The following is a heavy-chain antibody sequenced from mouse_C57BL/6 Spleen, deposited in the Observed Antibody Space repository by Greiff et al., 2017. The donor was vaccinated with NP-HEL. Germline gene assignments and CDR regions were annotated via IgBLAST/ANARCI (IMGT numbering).Heavy chain of an antibody. J-gene: IGHJ4*01. Sequence: VQLQQSGAELVRPGTSVKVSCKASGYAFTNYLIEWVKQRPGQGLEWIGVINPGSGGTNYNEKFKGKATLTADKSSSTAYMQLSSLTSEDSAVYFCAREGDGGARDYWGQGTSVTVSS. D-gene: IGHD3-3*01. CDR3: AREGDGGARDY. V-gene: IGHV1-54*01. CDR1: GYAFTNYL. CDR2: INPGSGGT.